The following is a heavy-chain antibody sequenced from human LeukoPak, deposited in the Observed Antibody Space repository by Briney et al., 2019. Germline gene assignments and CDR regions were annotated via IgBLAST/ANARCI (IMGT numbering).Heavy chain of an antibody. J-gene: IGHJ4*02. D-gene: IGHD6-13*01. Sequence: PGGSLRLSCAASGFTVGSNYMRWVRQAAGKGVGWVSIISRGGSTNYVDSLQGRFTLSSDTSKNPLHLQMNSLRAEDTAVYYCAKRGHYSINCYHYFDYWVQGTLVTVSS. V-gene: IGHV3-66*01. CDR2: ISRGGST. CDR3: AKRGHYSINCYHYFDY. CDR1: GFTVGSNY.